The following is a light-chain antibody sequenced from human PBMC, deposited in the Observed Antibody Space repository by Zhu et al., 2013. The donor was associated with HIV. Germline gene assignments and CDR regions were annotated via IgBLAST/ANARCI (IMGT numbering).Light chain of an antibody. CDR3: QQYGSSPLT. CDR2: GAS. Sequence: EIVMTQSPATLSVSPGERVTLSCRASQSVSSNLAWYQQKPGQAPRLLIYGASTRATGIPARFSGSGSGTEFTLTISSLEPEDFAVYYCQQYGSSPLTFGGGTTLEIK. J-gene: IGKJ4*01. CDR1: QSVSSN. V-gene: IGKV3-15*01.